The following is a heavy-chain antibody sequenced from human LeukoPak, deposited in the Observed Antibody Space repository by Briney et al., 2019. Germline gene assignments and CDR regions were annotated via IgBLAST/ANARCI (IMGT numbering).Heavy chain of an antibody. CDR2: IYYSGST. CDR3: ARVSGYDWESFYDY. V-gene: IGHV4-59*01. CDR1: GGTISSYY. D-gene: IGHD5-12*01. J-gene: IGHJ4*02. Sequence: SETLSLTCTVSGGTISSYYWSWIRQPPGKGLEWIGYIYYSGSTNYNPSLKSRVTISVDTSKNQFSLKLSSVTAADTAMYYCARVSGYDWESFYDYWGQGSLVTVSS.